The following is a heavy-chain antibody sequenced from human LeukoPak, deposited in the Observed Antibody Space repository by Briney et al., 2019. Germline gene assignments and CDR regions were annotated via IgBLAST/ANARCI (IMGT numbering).Heavy chain of an antibody. V-gene: IGHV3-23*01. CDR2: ISGSGGST. Sequence: GSLRLSCAASGFIFSSYAMTWVRQAPGKGLEWVSAISGSGGSTYYADSVKGRFTISRDTSKSTLYLQMNSLRAEDTAVYYCAKRSGDSYYLDSWGREPWSPSPQ. J-gene: IGHJ4*02. CDR3: AKRSGDSYYLDS. CDR1: GFIFSSYA. D-gene: IGHD2-15*01.